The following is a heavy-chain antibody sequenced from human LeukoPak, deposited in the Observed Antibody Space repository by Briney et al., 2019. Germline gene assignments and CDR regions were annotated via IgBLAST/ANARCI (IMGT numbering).Heavy chain of an antibody. D-gene: IGHD2-2*01. CDR3: ARACTSTSCHENNWFDP. Sequence: ASVKVSCKASGYTFTSYGISWVRQAPGQGLEWMGRISAYNGNTNYAQKLQGRVTMTTDTSTSTAYMELRSLRSDDTAVYYCARACTSTSCHENNWFDPWGQGTLVIVSS. CDR2: ISAYNGNT. J-gene: IGHJ5*02. CDR1: GYTFTSYG. V-gene: IGHV1-18*01.